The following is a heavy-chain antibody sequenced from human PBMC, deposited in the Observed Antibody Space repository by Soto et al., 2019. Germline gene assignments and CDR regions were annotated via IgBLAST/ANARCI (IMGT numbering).Heavy chain of an antibody. CDR2: IFHSGYT. CDR1: GGSISSGSYS. D-gene: IGHD6-19*01. CDR3: ARRVAVAGHFDY. V-gene: IGHV4-30-2*01. J-gene: IGHJ4*02. Sequence: QLQLQESGSGLVKPSQTLPLTCAVSGGSISSGSYSWNWIRQPPGKGLEWIGHIFHSGYTSFNPSLTSRVTIPVDRSKNQFSLNLRSVTAADTAVYYCARRVAVAGHFDYWGQGALVTVSS.